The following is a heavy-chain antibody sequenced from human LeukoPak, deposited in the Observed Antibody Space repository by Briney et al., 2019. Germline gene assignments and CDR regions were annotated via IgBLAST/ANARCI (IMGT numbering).Heavy chain of an antibody. D-gene: IGHD3-10*01. CDR2: IVVGSGNT. CDR3: AAYGSGSYVYYFDY. Sequence: SVKVSCKASGFTFTSTAVQWVRQARGQRLEWIGWIVVGSGNTNYAQKFQERVTITRDMSTSTAYMELSSLRFEDTAVYYCAAYGSGSYVYYFDYWGQGTLVTVSS. CDR1: GFTFTSTA. J-gene: IGHJ4*02. V-gene: IGHV1-58*01.